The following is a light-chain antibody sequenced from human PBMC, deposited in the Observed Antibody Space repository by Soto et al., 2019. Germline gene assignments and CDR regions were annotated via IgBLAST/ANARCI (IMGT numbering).Light chain of an antibody. CDR1: QSVSSF. CDR3: QQSYTAPYT. Sequence: DIQLTQSPFSLSASVGDRVSITCRASQSVSSFLNWYQQKPGKAPELLIYAASRLQAGVPSRFSASASETDSDFTLTISSLQPEDFATYYCQQSYTAPYTFGQGTKLEIK. CDR2: AAS. J-gene: IGKJ2*01. V-gene: IGKV1-39*01.